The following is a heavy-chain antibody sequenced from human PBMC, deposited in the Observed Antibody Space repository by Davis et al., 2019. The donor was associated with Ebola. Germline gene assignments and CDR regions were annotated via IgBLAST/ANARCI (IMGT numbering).Heavy chain of an antibody. CDR3: AGGKDSSGWYGDEAFDF. V-gene: IGHV3-21*06. Sequence: GESLKISCAVSTFTFSTYSMHWVRQAPGKGLESVPSTSGSSFYIYYADSAKGRFTISRDNAKNSLYLQMNSLRADDTAVYYCAGGKDSSGWYGDEAFDFWGQGTTVTVSS. CDR2: TSGSSFYI. D-gene: IGHD6-19*01. CDR1: TFTFSTYS. J-gene: IGHJ3*01.